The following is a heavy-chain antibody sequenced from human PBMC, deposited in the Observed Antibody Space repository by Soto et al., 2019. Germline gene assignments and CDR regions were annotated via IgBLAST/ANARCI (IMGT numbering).Heavy chain of an antibody. Sequence: QITLKESGPTLVKPTQTLTLTCTFSGFSLSTSGVGVGWIRQPPGKALEWLALIYWDDDKRDSPSLKSRLTIPQATTKIQAVLTIPTLDPGDPAPYYCAPIVEAPNRSDPWGPGNLVTVSS. D-gene: IGHD1-26*01. J-gene: IGHJ5*02. CDR3: APIVEAPNRSDP. CDR2: IYWDDDK. CDR1: GFSLSTSGVG. V-gene: IGHV2-5*02.